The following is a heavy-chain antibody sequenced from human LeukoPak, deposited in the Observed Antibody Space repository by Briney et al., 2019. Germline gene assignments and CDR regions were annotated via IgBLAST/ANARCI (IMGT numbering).Heavy chain of an antibody. J-gene: IGHJ4*02. CDR3: ARGYSYGTYSDY. CDR1: GGSIRNYY. V-gene: IGHV4-59*01. Sequence: SETLSLTCTVSGGSIRNYYWNLIRQPPGKGLEWIGYIYHTGSTNYNPSLKSRVTISVDTSKNQVSLKLSSVIAADTAMYYCARGYSYGTYSDYWGQGTLVTVSS. CDR2: IYHTGST. D-gene: IGHD5-18*01.